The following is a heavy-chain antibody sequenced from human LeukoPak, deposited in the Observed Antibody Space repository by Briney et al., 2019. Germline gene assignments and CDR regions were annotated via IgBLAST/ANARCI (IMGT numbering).Heavy chain of an antibody. D-gene: IGHD3-3*01. CDR1: GVSINDHY. V-gene: IGHV4-4*07. CDR3: AREYDFWTGRDSSKGWLDP. CDR2: IYISGST. Sequence: SETLSLTCSVSGVSINDHYWTWVRQPAGRGLEWIGHIYISGSTDYNPSLKSRVTLSVDMSKNQFSLRLTSVTAADTAVYYCAREYDFWTGRDSSKGWLDPWGPGILVAVPS. J-gene: IGHJ5*02.